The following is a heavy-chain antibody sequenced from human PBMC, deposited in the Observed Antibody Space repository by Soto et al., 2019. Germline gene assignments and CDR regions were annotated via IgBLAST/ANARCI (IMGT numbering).Heavy chain of an antibody. CDR2: INAGNGDT. D-gene: IGHD5-12*01. Sequence: QVQLVQSGAEVKKPGASVKVSCKASGYTFTTYAMHWVRQVPGQRPEWMGWINAGNGDTKYVQRFQDRVTFTRDTSASTAYMEVSSLRYEDTAVYYCAAVDMGDCWGQGTLVTVSS. CDR1: GYTFTTYA. V-gene: IGHV1-3*01. J-gene: IGHJ4*02. CDR3: AAVDMGDC.